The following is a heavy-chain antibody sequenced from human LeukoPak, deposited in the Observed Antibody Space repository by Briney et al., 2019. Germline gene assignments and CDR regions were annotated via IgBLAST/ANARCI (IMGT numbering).Heavy chain of an antibody. CDR3: ARGLGIQLWTTISDYFDY. D-gene: IGHD5-18*01. Sequence: SETLSLTCAVYGGSFSGYYWSWIRQPPGKGLEWIGEINHSGSTNYNPSLKSRVTISVDTSKNQFSLKLSSVTAADTAVYYCARGLGIQLWTTISDYFDYWGQGTLATVSS. V-gene: IGHV4-34*01. CDR2: INHSGST. J-gene: IGHJ4*02. CDR1: GGSFSGYY.